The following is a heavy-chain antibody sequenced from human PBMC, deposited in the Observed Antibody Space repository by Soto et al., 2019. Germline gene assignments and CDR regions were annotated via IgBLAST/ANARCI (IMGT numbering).Heavy chain of an antibody. CDR2: IYPGDSDT. CDR1: GYSFTSYW. D-gene: IGHD3-22*01. V-gene: IGHV5-51*01. J-gene: IGHJ6*02. Sequence: GESLQISCKGSGYSFTSYWIGGVRQMPGKGLEWMGIIYPGDSDTRYSPSFQGQVTISADKSISTAYLQWSSLKASDTAMYYCARSEPDDSSFYSSYYYYYGLAGWARGTTVT. CDR3: ARSEPDDSSFYSSYYYYYGLAG.